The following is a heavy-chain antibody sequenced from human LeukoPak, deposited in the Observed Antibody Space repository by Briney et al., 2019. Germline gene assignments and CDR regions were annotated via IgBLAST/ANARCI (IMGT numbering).Heavy chain of an antibody. CDR1: GGTFSSYA. CDR3: ARGSWDYDSSGYYYAIDY. D-gene: IGHD3-22*01. Sequence: SVNVSCTASGGTFSSYAISWVRQAPGQGLEWMGGIIPIFGTANYAQKFQGRVTITADESTSTAYMELSSLRSEDTAVYYCARGSWDYDSSGYYYAIDYWGQGTLVTVSS. J-gene: IGHJ4*02. CDR2: IIPIFGTA. V-gene: IGHV1-69*13.